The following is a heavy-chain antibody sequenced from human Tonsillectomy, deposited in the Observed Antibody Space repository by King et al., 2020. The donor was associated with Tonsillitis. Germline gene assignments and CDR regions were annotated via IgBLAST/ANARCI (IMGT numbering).Heavy chain of an antibody. J-gene: IGHJ4*02. CDR3: AKDQGGGIGTIGTTGLDY. CDR1: GFTFDNYA. CDR2: ICWNTNII. Sequence: VQLVEAGGGLVQPGRSLRLSCAASGFTFDNYAIHWVRLAPGKGLEWVSCICWNTNIIAYADSLKGRFTISRDNAKNSLYLQMNSLRFDDTALYYCAKDQGGGIGTIGTTGLDYWGQGTLVTVSS. D-gene: IGHD1-1*01. V-gene: IGHV3-9*01.